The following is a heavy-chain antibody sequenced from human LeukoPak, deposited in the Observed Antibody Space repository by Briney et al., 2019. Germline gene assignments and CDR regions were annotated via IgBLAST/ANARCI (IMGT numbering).Heavy chain of an antibody. D-gene: IGHD3-22*01. CDR1: GFTFSGYG. J-gene: IGHJ3*02. Sequence: GKSLRLSCATSGFTFSGYGMHWVRQAPGKGLEWVSGISGSGSSTYSADSVKGRFTISRDNSNNTLYLQMNSLRAEDTALYYCAKAKITLIVVANPNSGALDIWGQGTMVTVSS. CDR3: AKAKITLIVVANPNSGALDI. V-gene: IGHV3-23*01. CDR2: ISGSGSST.